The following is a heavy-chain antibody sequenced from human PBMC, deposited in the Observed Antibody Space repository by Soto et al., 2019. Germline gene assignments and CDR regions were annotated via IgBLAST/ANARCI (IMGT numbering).Heavy chain of an antibody. V-gene: IGHV1-18*01. CDR3: ARDWAGSVVVVVAAVLHYGMDV. CDR1: GYTFTSYG. D-gene: IGHD2-15*01. J-gene: IGHJ6*02. CDR2: ISAYNGNT. Sequence: GASVKVSCKASGYTFTSYGISWVRQAPGQGLEWMGWISAYNGNTNYAQKLQGRVTMTTDTSTSTAYMELRSLRSDDTAVYYCARDWAGSVVVVVAAVLHYGMDVWGQGTTVTVSS.